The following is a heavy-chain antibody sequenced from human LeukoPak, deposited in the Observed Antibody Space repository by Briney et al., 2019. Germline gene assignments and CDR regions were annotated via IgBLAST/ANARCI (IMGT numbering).Heavy chain of an antibody. CDR2: FCSGCSGGST. J-gene: IGHJ5*02. CDR3: ARARGITAAGLDKNWFDP. V-gene: IGHV3-66*02. CDR1: GFTVSSNY. Sequence: GGSLRLSCAASGFTVSSNYMSWVRQAPGKGLEWVSVFCSGCSGGSTYYADSVKGRFTISRDNSKNTLYLQMNSLRAEDTALYYCARARGITAAGLDKNWFDPWGQGTLVTVSS. D-gene: IGHD6-13*01.